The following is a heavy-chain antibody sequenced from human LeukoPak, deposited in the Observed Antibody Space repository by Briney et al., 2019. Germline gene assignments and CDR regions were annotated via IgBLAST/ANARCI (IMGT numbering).Heavy chain of an antibody. CDR3: LGRGLDAFDI. CDR2: IYYSGST. Sequence: PSETLSLTCTVSGGSISSYYWSWIRQPLGKGLEWIGYIYYSGSTNYNPSLKSRVTISVDTSKNQFSLKLSSVTAADTAVYYCLGRGLDAFDIWGQGTMVTVSS. D-gene: IGHD2-15*01. J-gene: IGHJ3*02. CDR1: GGSISSYY. V-gene: IGHV4-59*01.